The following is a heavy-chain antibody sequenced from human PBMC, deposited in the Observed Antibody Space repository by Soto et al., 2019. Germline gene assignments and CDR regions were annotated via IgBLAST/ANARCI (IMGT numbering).Heavy chain of an antibody. Sequence: PSETLSLTCAVYGGSFSGYYWSWIRQPPGKGLEWIGEINHSGSTNYNPSLKSRVTISVDTSKNQFSLKLSSVTAADTAVYYCARGPPYHYDFWSGSRTASLYYFDNWGQGTQVTVSS. CDR1: GGSFSGYY. J-gene: IGHJ4*02. V-gene: IGHV4-34*01. CDR2: INHSGST. CDR3: ARGPPYHYDFWSGSRTASLYYFDN. D-gene: IGHD3-3*01.